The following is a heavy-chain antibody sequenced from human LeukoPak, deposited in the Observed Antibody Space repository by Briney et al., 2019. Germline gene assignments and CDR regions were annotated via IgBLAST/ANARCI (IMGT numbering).Heavy chain of an antibody. CDR2: IKPDGSLI. CDR1: GFTFSSYW. J-gene: IGHJ4*02. CDR3: AKWELYSGFYYIDY. V-gene: IGHV3-7*01. Sequence: GRSLRLSCAASGFTFSSYWMTWVRQGPGKGLEWVANIKPDGSLIYYVDSVKGRFTISRDNAKNALYLQMTSIRAEDTAVYYCAKWELYSGFYYIDYWGQGTLATVSS. D-gene: IGHD1-26*01.